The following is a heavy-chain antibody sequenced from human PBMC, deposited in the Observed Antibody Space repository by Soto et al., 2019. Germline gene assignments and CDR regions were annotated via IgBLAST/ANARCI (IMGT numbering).Heavy chain of an antibody. Sequence: LGGSLRLSCAASGFTFSSYWMSWVRQAPGKGLEWVANIKQDGSEKYYVDSVKGRFTISRDNAKNSLYLQMNSLRAEDTAVYYCARVARMWGIAVAGTPGPPSYYFDYWGQGILVTVSS. CDR2: IKQDGSEK. CDR1: GFTFSSYW. V-gene: IGHV3-7*01. D-gene: IGHD6-19*01. J-gene: IGHJ4*02. CDR3: ARVARMWGIAVAGTPGPPSYYFDY.